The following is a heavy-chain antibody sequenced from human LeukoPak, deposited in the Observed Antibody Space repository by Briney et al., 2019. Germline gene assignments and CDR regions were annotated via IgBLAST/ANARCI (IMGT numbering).Heavy chain of an antibody. CDR3: ARGPLQYYDFWSGYYSNDWFDP. V-gene: IGHV1-8*03. CDR2: MNPNSGNT. J-gene: IGHJ5*02. D-gene: IGHD3-3*01. Sequence: ASVKVSCKASGYTFTSYDINWVRQATGQGLEWMGWMNPNSGNTGYAQKFQGRVTITRNTSISTAYMELGSLRSEDTAVYYCARGPLQYYDFWSGYYSNDWFDPWGQGTLVTVSS. CDR1: GYTFTSYD.